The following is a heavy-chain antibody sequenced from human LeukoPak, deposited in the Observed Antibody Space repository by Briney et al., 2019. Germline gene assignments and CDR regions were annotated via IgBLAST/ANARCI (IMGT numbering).Heavy chain of an antibody. V-gene: IGHV3-21*01. CDR2: ISSSSSYI. CDR1: GFTFSSYS. Sequence: GGSLRLSCAASGFTFSSYSMNWVRQAPGKGLEWVSSISSSSSYIYYAASVKGRFTISRDNAKNSLYLQMNSLRAEDTAVYYCARVVHAYYYDSSGYYYFIDYWGQGTLVTVSS. CDR3: ARVVHAYYYDSSGYYYFIDY. D-gene: IGHD3-22*01. J-gene: IGHJ4*02.